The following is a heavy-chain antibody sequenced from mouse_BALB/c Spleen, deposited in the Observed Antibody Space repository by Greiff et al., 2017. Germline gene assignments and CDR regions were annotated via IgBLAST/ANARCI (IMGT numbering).Heavy chain of an antibody. CDR2: ILPGSGST. J-gene: IGHJ4*01. CDR3: ARRYGNSYYAMDY. D-gene: IGHD2-1*01. CDR1: GYTFSSYW. Sequence: QVQLQQSGAELMKPGASVKISCKATGYTFSSYWIEWVKQRPGHGLEWIGEILPGSGSTNYNEKFKGKATFTADTSSNTAYMQLSSLTSEDSAVYYCARRYGNSYYAMDYWGQGTSVTVSS. V-gene: IGHV1-9*01.